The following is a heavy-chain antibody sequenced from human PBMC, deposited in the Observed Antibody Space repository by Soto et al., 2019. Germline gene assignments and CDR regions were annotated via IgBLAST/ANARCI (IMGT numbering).Heavy chain of an antibody. CDR3: ARHDCTSTRCLPLFDY. Sequence: SETLSLTCTVSGGSISSYYWSWIRQPTGKGLEWIGYIYYSGSTNYNPSLKSRVTISVDTSKNQFSLKLSSVTAADTAVYYCARHDCTSTRCLPLFDYWGQGSLVTVSS. J-gene: IGHJ4*02. CDR2: IYYSGST. D-gene: IGHD2-2*01. V-gene: IGHV4-59*08. CDR1: GGSISSYY.